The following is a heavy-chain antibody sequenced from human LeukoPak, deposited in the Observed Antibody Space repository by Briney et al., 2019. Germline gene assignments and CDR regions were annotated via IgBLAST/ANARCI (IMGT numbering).Heavy chain of an antibody. D-gene: IGHD3-3*01. V-gene: IGHV3-23*01. Sequence: GGSLRLSCAASGFTFSSYAMTWVRQAPGKGLEWVSSISGSGDNTYYADSVKGRFTISRDNSKKMLYLQMNSLRAEDTAVYYCARGPTPYYDFWSGYYRHFDYWGQGTLVTVSS. J-gene: IGHJ4*02. CDR1: GFTFSSYA. CDR2: ISGSGDNT. CDR3: ARGPTPYYDFWSGYYRHFDY.